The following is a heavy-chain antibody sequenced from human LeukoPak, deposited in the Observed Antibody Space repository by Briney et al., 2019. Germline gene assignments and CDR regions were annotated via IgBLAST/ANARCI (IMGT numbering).Heavy chain of an antibody. D-gene: IGHD5-12*01. J-gene: IGHJ1*01. Sequence: PGRSLRLSCTASGFTFGDYAMSWVRQAPGKGLEWVGFIRSKAYGGTTEYAASVKGRFTISRDDSKSIAYLQINSLKTEDTTVYYCTRDPYCGYRAEYFQHWGQGTLVTVSS. CDR1: GFTFGDYA. V-gene: IGHV3-49*04. CDR3: TRDPYCGYRAEYFQH. CDR2: IRSKAYGGTT.